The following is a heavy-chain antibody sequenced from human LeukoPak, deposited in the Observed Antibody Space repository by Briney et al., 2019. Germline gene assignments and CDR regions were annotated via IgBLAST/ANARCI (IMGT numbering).Heavy chain of an antibody. Sequence: GGSLRLSCAASGFTFSSYGMHWVRQAPGKGLEWVAFIRYDGSNKYYADSVKGRFTISRDNSKNTLYLQMNSLRAEDTAVYYCAKRHCSSTSCYDFDYWGQGTLVTVSS. CDR1: GFTFSSYG. CDR3: AKRHCSSTSCYDFDY. CDR2: IRYDGSNK. J-gene: IGHJ4*02. D-gene: IGHD2-2*01. V-gene: IGHV3-30*02.